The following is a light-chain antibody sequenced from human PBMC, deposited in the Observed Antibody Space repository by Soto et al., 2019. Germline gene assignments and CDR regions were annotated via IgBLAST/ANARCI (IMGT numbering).Light chain of an antibody. CDR3: QQSFSDPPLS. CDR2: AAS. CDR1: QSVTTY. J-gene: IGKJ4*01. Sequence: DIQLTQSPSSLSASVGDRVTITCRASQSVTTYLNWYQQKPGKAPKLLISAASSLRDGVPSRFSGSGSGTVFTLTINRLPPEDFANYYCQQSFSDPPLSFGGGTRVEVK. V-gene: IGKV1-39*01.